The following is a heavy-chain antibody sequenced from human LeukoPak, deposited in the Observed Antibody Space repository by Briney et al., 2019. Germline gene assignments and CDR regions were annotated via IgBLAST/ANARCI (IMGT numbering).Heavy chain of an antibody. CDR1: GFTFSDYY. CDR2: ISGSSSYT. V-gene: IGHV3-11*03. Sequence: TGGSLRLSCAASGFTFSDYYMSWIRQAPGKGLEGVSYISGSSSYTIYADSVKGRFTISRDNAKNSLYLQMNSLRAEDTAVYYCAKEVRESAWFYFDYWGQGTLATVSS. CDR3: AKEVRESAWFYFDY. J-gene: IGHJ4*02. D-gene: IGHD3-10*01.